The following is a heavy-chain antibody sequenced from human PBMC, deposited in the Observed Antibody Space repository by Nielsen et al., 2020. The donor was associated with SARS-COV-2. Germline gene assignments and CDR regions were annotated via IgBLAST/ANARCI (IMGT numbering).Heavy chain of an antibody. J-gene: IGHJ6*03. CDR2: INPNSGGT. V-gene: IGHV1-2*04. CDR3: ATGRPRVAARGYYFYYMDV. Sequence: WVRQAPGQGLEWMGWINPNSGGTNYAQKFQGWVTMTRDTSISTAYMELSRLRSDDTAVYYCATGRPRVAARGYYFYYMDVWGKGTSVTVSS. D-gene: IGHD2-15*01.